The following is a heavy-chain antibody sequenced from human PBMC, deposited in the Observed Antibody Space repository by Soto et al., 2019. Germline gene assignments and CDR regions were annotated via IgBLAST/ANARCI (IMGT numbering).Heavy chain of an antibody. D-gene: IGHD1-26*01. V-gene: IGHV3-48*03. Sequence: GGSLRLSCAASGFTFSSYEMNWVRQAPGKGLEWVSYISSSGSTIYYADSVKGRFTISRDNAKNSLYLQMNSLRAEDTAVYYCARSLSGSWDAFDIWGQGTMVTVSS. CDR3: ARSLSGSWDAFDI. CDR2: ISSSGSTI. J-gene: IGHJ3*02. CDR1: GFTFSSYE.